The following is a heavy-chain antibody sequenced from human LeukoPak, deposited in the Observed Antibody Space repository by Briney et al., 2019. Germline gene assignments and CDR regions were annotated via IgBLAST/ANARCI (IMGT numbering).Heavy chain of an antibody. CDR2: IRYDGSNK. V-gene: IGHV3-30*02. CDR3: ANGLPQSIAARARPY. Sequence: GGSLRLSCSASGFTFSTYAMNWVRQAPGKGLEWVAFIRYDGSNKYYADSVKGRFTISRDNSKNTLYLQMNSLRAEDTAVYYCANGLPQSIAARARPYWGQGTLVTVSS. J-gene: IGHJ4*02. D-gene: IGHD6-6*01. CDR1: GFTFSTYA.